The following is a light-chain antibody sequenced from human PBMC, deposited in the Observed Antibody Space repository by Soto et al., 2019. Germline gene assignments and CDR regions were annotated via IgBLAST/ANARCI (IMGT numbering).Light chain of an antibody. CDR1: QDIRNH. CDR2: DGF. Sequence: DIQMTQSPSSLSASVGDRVTITCQASQDIRNHLNWFQHKPGKAPRLLIYDGFNLEAGVPSRFSGSGSGTDFTLTISNLQPEDVATYIGQQYDNRPPLVTFGPGTKVDL. CDR3: QQYDNRPPLVT. V-gene: IGKV1-33*01. J-gene: IGKJ3*01.